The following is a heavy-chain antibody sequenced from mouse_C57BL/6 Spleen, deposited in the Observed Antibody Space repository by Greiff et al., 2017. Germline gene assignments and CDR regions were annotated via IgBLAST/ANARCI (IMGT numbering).Heavy chain of an antibody. CDR2: IDPENGDT. CDR1: GFNIKDDY. D-gene: IGHD4-1*01. Sequence: EVQLQQSGAELVRPGASVKLSCTASGFNIKDDYMHWVKQRPEQGLEWIGWIDPENGDTEYASKFQGKATITADTSSNTAYLQLSSLTSEDTAVYYCTKLGLGYFDVWGTGTTVTVSS. V-gene: IGHV14-4*01. J-gene: IGHJ1*03. CDR3: TKLGLGYFDV.